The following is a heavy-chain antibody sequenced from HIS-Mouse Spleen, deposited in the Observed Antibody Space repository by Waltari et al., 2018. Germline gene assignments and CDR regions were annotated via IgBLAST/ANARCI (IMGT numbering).Heavy chain of an antibody. Sequence: QLQLPESGPRLVKPSETLSLTCTVSGGSVSSSSYSWGWIRQPPGKGLEWIGSIYYSGSTYYNPSLKSRVTISVDTSKNQFSLKLSSVTAADTAVYYCAREIPYSSSWYDWYFDLWGRGTLVTVSS. J-gene: IGHJ2*01. V-gene: IGHV4-39*07. CDR1: GGSVSSSSYS. CDR3: AREIPYSSSWYDWYFDL. CDR2: IYYSGST. D-gene: IGHD6-13*01.